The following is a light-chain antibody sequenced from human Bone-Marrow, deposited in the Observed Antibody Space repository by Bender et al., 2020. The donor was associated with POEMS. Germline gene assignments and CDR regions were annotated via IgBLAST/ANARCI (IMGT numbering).Light chain of an antibody. Sequence: QSALTQPRSVSGSPGQSVTISCTGTSSDVGGYNYVTWYQQHPGKAPKLIIYDVIKRPSGVPDRFSGSKSGNTASLTISGLQAEDEADYYCCSYAGSRTYVFGAGTTVTVL. V-gene: IGLV2-11*01. CDR3: CSYAGSRTYV. J-gene: IGLJ1*01. CDR1: SSDVGGYNY. CDR2: DVI.